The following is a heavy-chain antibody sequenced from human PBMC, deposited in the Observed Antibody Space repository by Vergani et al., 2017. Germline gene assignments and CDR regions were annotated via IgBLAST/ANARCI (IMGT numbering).Heavy chain of an antibody. CDR3: VKDDPSLDH. Sequence: QVHLVESGGGVVQSWGSLRLSCVASGFTFSDFGMHWVRQTPGEGQECVAFIRSDENYQYYGDSVKGRFTISRDNSKNTVYLQMSSLRIEDSAVYYCVKDDPSLDHWGQGTLVTVSS. V-gene: IGHV3-30*02. CDR2: IRSDENYQ. J-gene: IGHJ4*02. CDR1: GFTFSDFG.